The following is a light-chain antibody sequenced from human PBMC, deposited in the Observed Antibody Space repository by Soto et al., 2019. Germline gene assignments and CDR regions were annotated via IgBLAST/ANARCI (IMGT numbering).Light chain of an antibody. CDR2: GAS. CDR1: QTVASSN. J-gene: IGKJ2*01. Sequence: EIVLTQSPGTLSLSPGERATLSCRASQTVASSNVAWYRQKTGQAPRLLIYGASSRATGIPERFSGSVSGTDFTLTISRLESEDSEVYYCQQYGNSPLTFGRGTKVDIK. V-gene: IGKV3-20*01. CDR3: QQYGNSPLT.